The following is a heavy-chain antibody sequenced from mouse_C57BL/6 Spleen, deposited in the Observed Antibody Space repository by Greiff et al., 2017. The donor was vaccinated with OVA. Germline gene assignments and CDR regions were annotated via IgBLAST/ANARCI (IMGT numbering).Heavy chain of an antibody. CDR3: AAGFDY. D-gene: IGHD4-1*01. J-gene: IGHJ2*01. CDR1: GYTFTSYW. Sequence: QVQLQQPGAELVRPGTSVKLSCKASGYTFTSYWMHWVKQRPGQGLEWIGVIDPSDSYTNYNQKFKGKATLTVDTSSSTAYMQLSSLTSEDSAVYYCAAGFDYWGKGTTLTVSS. V-gene: IGHV1-59*01. CDR2: IDPSDSYT.